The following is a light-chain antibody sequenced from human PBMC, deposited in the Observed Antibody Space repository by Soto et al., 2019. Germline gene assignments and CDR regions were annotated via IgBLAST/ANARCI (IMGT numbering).Light chain of an antibody. CDR3: QQYDSHRGS. Sequence: DIQMTQSPSILSASVGDRVTITCRASHSVSTWMAWYQQKPGQVPKLLVFEASTLRRGVPFRFSGSGSGTDFTLTISSLQPDDFATYYCQQYDSHRGSFGQGTRLEIK. V-gene: IGKV1-5*01. CDR2: EAS. CDR1: HSVSTW. J-gene: IGKJ2*01.